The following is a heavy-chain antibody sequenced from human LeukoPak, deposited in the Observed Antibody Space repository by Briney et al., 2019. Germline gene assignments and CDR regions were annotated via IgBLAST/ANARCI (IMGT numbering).Heavy chain of an antibody. Sequence: GGSLRLSCAASGFTFSSYAMICVRQAPGKGLEWVSAISGSGGSTYYADSVKRRFTISRDNSKNTLYLQMNSLRAEDTAVYYCAKDFTSSRYCSGGSCLPYFDYWGQGTLVTVSS. D-gene: IGHD2-15*01. CDR3: AKDFTSSRYCSGGSCLPYFDY. J-gene: IGHJ4*02. CDR1: GFTFSSYA. CDR2: ISGSGGST. V-gene: IGHV3-23*01.